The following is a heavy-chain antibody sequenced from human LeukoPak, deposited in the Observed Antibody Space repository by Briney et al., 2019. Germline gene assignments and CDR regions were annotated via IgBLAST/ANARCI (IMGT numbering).Heavy chain of an antibody. CDR2: ISGSGDTT. D-gene: IGHD6-13*01. V-gene: IGHV3-23*01. Sequence: PGGSLRLSCAASGFTFSSYAMTWVRQAPGKGLEWVSGISGSGDTTYYADSVRGRFTISRDNSKSTLDLQMNSLRAEDTAVYYCARVSRQLSSYYFDYWGQGTLVTVSS. CDR1: GFTFSSYA. CDR3: ARVSRQLSSYYFDY. J-gene: IGHJ4*02.